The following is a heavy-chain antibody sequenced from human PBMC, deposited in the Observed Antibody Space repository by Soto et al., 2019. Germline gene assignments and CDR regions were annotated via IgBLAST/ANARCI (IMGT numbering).Heavy chain of an antibody. CDR3: ARAVGYSGYDYLNYYYYGMDV. Sequence: ASVKVSCKASGYTFTSYAMHWVRQALGQRLEWMGWINAGNGNTKYSQKFQGRVTITRDTSASTAYMELSSLRSEDTAVYYCARAVGYSGYDYLNYYYYGMDVWGQGTTVTVSS. CDR1: GYTFTSYA. CDR2: INAGNGNT. D-gene: IGHD5-12*01. V-gene: IGHV1-3*01. J-gene: IGHJ6*02.